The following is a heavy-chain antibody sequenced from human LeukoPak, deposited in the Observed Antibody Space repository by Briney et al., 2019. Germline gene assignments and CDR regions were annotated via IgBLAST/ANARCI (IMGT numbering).Heavy chain of an antibody. CDR2: INPNSGGT. CDR3: ARVFESALASWFDP. CDR1: GYTFTGYY. V-gene: IGHV1-2*02. Sequence: ASVKVSCTASGYTFTGYYMHWVRQAPGQGLEWMGWINPNSGGTNYAQKFQGRVTMTRDTSISTAYMELSRLRSDDTAVYYCARVFESALASWFDPWGQGTLVSVSS. J-gene: IGHJ5*02.